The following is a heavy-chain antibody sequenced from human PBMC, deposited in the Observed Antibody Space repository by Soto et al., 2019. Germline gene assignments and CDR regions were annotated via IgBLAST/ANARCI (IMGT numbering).Heavy chain of an antibody. V-gene: IGHV3-15*01. CDR3: TTGQWLANFDY. J-gene: IGHJ4*02. Sequence: EVQLVESGGGLVKPGGSLRLSCAASGFTFSNAWMSWVRQAPGKGLEWGGRIKSKTDGGTTDYAAPVKGRFTISRDDSKNTLYLQMNSLKTEDTAVYYCTTGQWLANFDYWGQGTLVTVSS. CDR1: GFTFSNAW. CDR2: IKSKTDGGTT. D-gene: IGHD6-19*01.